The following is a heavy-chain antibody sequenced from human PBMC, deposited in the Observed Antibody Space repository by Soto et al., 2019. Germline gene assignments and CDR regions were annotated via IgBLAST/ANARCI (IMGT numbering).Heavy chain of an antibody. D-gene: IGHD6-19*01. V-gene: IGHV4-31*03. CDR3: AKTHSGGAVADT. J-gene: IGHJ5*02. CDR2: IFSSGNT. CDR1: GGSIISGGYY. Sequence: SETLSLTCTVAGGSIISGGYYWTWIRQRPGEGLEWIGYIFSSGNTYSNPSLNGRVTISVDTSKNLFTMRLTSVTAADTAVYYCAKTHSGGAVADTWGQGTLVTVSS.